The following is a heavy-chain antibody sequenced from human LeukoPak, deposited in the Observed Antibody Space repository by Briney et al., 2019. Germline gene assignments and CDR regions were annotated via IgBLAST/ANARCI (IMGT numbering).Heavy chain of an antibody. CDR1: GFTFSSYS. J-gene: IGHJ6*03. Sequence: GGSLRLSCAASGFTFSSYSMNWVRQAPGKGLEWVSSISSSSSYIYYADSVKGRFTISRDNAKNSLYLQMNSLRAEDTAVYYCASRPEYYYDSSGYYYYYYYCMDVWGKGTTVTVSS. CDR3: ASRPEYYYDSSGYYYYYYYCMDV. D-gene: IGHD3-22*01. V-gene: IGHV3-21*01. CDR2: ISSSSSYI.